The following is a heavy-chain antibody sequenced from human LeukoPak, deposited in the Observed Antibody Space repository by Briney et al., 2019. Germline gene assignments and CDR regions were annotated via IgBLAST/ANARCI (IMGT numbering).Heavy chain of an antibody. V-gene: IGHV4-55*02. D-gene: IGHD1/OR15-1a*01. CDR2: HSHSGSA. CDR1: GFTFSNHG. J-gene: IGHJ4*02. Sequence: GSLRLSCAASGFTFSNHGMNWVRQPPGKGLEWIGTHSHSGSAYYNPSLRSRITMSLDTSENQLSLKLYSVTAADTAIYYCARYQTGTMFAVWGQGTLVTISS. CDR3: ARYQTGTMFAV.